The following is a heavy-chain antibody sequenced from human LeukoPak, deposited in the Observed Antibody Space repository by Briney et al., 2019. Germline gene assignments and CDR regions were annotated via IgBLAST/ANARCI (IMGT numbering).Heavy chain of an antibody. D-gene: IGHD5-18*01. J-gene: IGHJ4*02. CDR2: ITASGGNT. V-gene: IGHV3-23*01. CDR1: GFTFSSYA. Sequence: GGSLRLSRAASGFTFSSYAMGWVRQAPGKELEWVSAITASGGNTYYADSVKGRFTISRDNSKNTLYLQVNSLRAEDTAVYYCAKGNGYSYGRYYFDYWGQGTLVTVSS. CDR3: AKGNGYSYGRYYFDY.